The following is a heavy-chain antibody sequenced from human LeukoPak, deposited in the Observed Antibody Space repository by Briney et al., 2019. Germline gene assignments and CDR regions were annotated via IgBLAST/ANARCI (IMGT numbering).Heavy chain of an antibody. CDR3: AREGWYSSSWPDAFDI. V-gene: IGHV1-18*01. J-gene: IGHJ3*02. D-gene: IGHD6-13*01. Sequence: ASVKVSCKASGYTFTSYGISWVRQAPGQGLEWMGWISAYNGNTNYAQKLQGRATMTTDTSTSTAYMELRSLRSDDTAVYYCAREGWYSSSWPDAFDIWGQGTMVTVSS. CDR2: ISAYNGNT. CDR1: GYTFTSYG.